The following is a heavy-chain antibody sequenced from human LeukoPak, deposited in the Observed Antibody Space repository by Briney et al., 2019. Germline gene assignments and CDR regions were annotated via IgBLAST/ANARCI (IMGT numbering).Heavy chain of an antibody. CDR1: GDTFTVYY. V-gene: IGHV1-2*03. J-gene: IGHJ5*02. D-gene: IGHD3-9*01. Sequence: GASVKVSCKDSGDTFTVYYMNSVPQAPGQGLEWMGWINSDSGFTKYAQKFQGRVTMTRDTSITTVYMDLTRLTSDDTAVYYCARNFDMKGFDPWGQGTLVTVSS. CDR3: ARNFDMKGFDP. CDR2: INSDSGFT.